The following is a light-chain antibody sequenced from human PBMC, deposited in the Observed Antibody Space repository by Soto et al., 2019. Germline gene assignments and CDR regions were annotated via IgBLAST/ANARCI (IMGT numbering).Light chain of an antibody. CDR1: SSDVGGYNY. J-gene: IGLJ1*01. CDR3: SSYTSRNTLYV. V-gene: IGLV2-14*01. Sequence: QSALTQPASVSGSPGQSITISCTGTSSDVGGYNYVSWYQQHPGKAPKLMIYEVSNRPSGVSNRFSGSKSGNTASLTISGLQAEDEADYYCSSYTSRNTLYVFGTGTKLTVL. CDR2: EVS.